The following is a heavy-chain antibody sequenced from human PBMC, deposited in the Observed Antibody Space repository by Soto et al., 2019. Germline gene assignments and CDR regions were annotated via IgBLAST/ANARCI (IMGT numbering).Heavy chain of an antibody. Sequence: PSQTLSLTCAISGDSVSSNSATWDWIRQSPSRGLEWLGRTYYRSKWSNGYAVSVKSRITITPDTSKNQFSLQLSSVTPEDTAVYYCAKLTGSGGKWGQGTLVTVSS. J-gene: IGHJ4*02. CDR2: TYYRSKWSN. D-gene: IGHD3-9*01. V-gene: IGHV6-1*01. CDR1: GDSVSSNSAT. CDR3: AKLTGSGGK.